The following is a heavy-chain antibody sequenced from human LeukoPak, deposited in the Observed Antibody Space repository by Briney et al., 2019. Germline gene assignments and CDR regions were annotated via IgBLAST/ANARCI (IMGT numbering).Heavy chain of an antibody. CDR1: GFTFSSYA. D-gene: IGHD4-11*01. CDR3: AREGSGSNYSFSFDY. CDR2: ISSSSSTI. J-gene: IGHJ4*02. V-gene: IGHV3-48*01. Sequence: GGSLRLSCAASGFTFSSYAMSWVRQAPGKGLEWVSYISSSSSTIYYADSVKGRFTISRDNAKNSLYLQMNSLRAEDTAVYYCAREGSGSNYSFSFDYWGQGTLVTVSS.